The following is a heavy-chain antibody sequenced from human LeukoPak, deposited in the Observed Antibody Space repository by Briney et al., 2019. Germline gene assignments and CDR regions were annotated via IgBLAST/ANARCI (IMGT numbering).Heavy chain of an antibody. CDR1: GFTVSSNY. Sequence: GGSLRLSCAASGFTVSSNYMSWVRQAPGKGLEWVSVIYSGGSTYYADSVKGRFTISRDNSKNTLYLQMNSLRAEDTAVYYCARERPVVPAATPDTRFDYWGQGTLVTVSS. V-gene: IGHV3-66*01. CDR2: IYSGGST. J-gene: IGHJ4*02. D-gene: IGHD2-2*02. CDR3: ARERPVVPAATPDTRFDY.